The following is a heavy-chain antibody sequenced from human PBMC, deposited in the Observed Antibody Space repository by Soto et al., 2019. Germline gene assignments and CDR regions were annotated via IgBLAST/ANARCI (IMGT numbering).Heavy chain of an antibody. D-gene: IGHD3-10*01. J-gene: IGHJ6*02. V-gene: IGHV4-4*09. CDR2: ISTDGGIT. Sequence: QAQLQTSGPGLVKPSETLSLTCTVSSVSIRSFTNHYCSCIRQPPGKGLEWLGYISTDGGITRYNSPVSRRLTLTVDISKNQFSLKLSSVTAADPALYFCATQGFGKLHGHVDVWGQGNTVAVSS. CDR1: SVSIRSFTNHY. CDR3: ATQGFGKLHGHVDV.